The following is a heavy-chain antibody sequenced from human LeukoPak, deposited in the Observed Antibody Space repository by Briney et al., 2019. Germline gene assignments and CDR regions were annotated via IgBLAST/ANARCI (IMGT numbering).Heavy chain of an antibody. CDR3: ARHMWAGYYYDSSGQVAFDI. V-gene: IGHV4-59*08. Sequence: SETLSLTCTVSGGSISSYYWSWIRQPPGKGLEWIGYIYYSGSTNYNPSLKSRVTISVDTSKNQFSLKLSSVTAADTAVYYCARHMWAGYYYDSSGQVAFDIWGQGTMVTVSS. CDR1: GGSISSYY. D-gene: IGHD3-22*01. J-gene: IGHJ3*02. CDR2: IYYSGST.